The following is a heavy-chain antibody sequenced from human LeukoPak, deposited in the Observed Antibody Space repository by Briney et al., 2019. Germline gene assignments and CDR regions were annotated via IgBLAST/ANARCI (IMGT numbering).Heavy chain of an antibody. CDR2: IYYSGST. V-gene: IGHV4-39*01. J-gene: IGHJ4*02. Sequence: SETLSLTCTVSGGSISSSSYYWGWIRQPPGKGLEWIGSIYYSGSTYYNPSLKSRVTISVDTSKNQFSLKLSSVTAADTAVYYCARQITTNDYYDSSGYYSYFDYWGQGTLVTVSS. CDR3: ARQITTNDYYDSSGYYSYFDY. CDR1: GGSISSSSYY. D-gene: IGHD3-22*01.